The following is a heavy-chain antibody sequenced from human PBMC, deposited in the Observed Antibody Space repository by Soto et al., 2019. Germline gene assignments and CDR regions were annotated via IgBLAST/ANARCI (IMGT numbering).Heavy chain of an antibody. CDR1: GYTFTGYY. Sequence: GASVKVSCKASGYTFTGYYMHWVRQAPGQGLEWMGWINPNSGGTTYAQKFQGWVTMTRDTSISTAYMELSRLRSDDTAVYYCARGGGYNWNDEGFDPWGQGTLVTVSS. CDR3: ARGGGYNWNDEGFDP. D-gene: IGHD1-20*01. V-gene: IGHV1-2*04. CDR2: INPNSGGT. J-gene: IGHJ5*02.